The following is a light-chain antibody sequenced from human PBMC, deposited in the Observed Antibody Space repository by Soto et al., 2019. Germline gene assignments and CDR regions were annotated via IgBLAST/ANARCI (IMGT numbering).Light chain of an antibody. CDR1: QSVRSS. Sequence: EIVMTQSPATLSVSPGERATLSCRASQSVRSSLAWYQQKPGQDPRILIYGASTRATGIPTRFSGSGSGTEFTLTISSLQSEDFAVYYCQQYNNWPPFTCGGGTKVEIK. CDR2: GAS. CDR3: QQYNNWPPFT. V-gene: IGKV3-15*01. J-gene: IGKJ4*01.